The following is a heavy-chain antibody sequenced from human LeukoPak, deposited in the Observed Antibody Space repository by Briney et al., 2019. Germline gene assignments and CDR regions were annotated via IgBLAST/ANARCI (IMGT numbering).Heavy chain of an antibody. CDR1: GYTFTNYY. V-gene: IGHV1-46*01. CDR3: ATYTQSGAQGVSDY. CDR2: IHPNDGDT. Sequence: ASVKVSCKASGYTFTNYYMHWVRQAPGQGLEWMGLIHPNDGDTKYTQKFQDRVTMTRDTSTSTVYMELSSLRSEDTAVYYCATYTQSGAQGVSDYWGQGTLVTVSS. D-gene: IGHD3-10*01. J-gene: IGHJ4*02.